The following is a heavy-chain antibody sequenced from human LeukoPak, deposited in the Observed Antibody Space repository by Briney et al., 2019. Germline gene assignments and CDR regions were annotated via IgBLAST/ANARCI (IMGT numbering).Heavy chain of an antibody. CDR3: ARASRWGYCSSTSCYAPTGPFDY. J-gene: IGHJ4*02. CDR1: GGSFSGYY. V-gene: IGHV4-34*01. CDR2: INHSGST. D-gene: IGHD2-2*01. Sequence: SETLSLTCAVYGGSFSGYYWSWIRQPPGKGLEGIGEINHSGSTNYNPSLKSGVTISVDTSKNQFSLKLSSVTAADTAVYYCARASRWGYCSSTSCYAPTGPFDYWGQGTLVTVSS.